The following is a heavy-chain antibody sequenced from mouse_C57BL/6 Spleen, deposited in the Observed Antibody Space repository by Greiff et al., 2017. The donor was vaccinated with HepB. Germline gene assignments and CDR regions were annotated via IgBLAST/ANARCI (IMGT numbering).Heavy chain of an antibody. V-gene: IGHV10-1*01. J-gene: IGHJ4*01. D-gene: IGHD2-5*01. CDR1: GFSFNTYA. Sequence: EVKLMESGGGLVQPKGSLKLSCAASGFSFNTYAMNWVRQAPGKGLEWVARIRSKSNNYATYYADSVKDRFTISRDDSESMLYLQMNNLKTEETAMYYSVRHSNPYAMDYWGQGTSVTVSS. CDR2: IRSKSNNYAT. CDR3: VRHSNPYAMDY.